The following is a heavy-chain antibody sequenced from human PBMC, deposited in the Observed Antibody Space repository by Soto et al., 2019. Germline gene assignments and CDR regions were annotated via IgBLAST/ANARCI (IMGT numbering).Heavy chain of an antibody. CDR2: ISAYNGNT. CDR3: ARVERKQQLITDYYYYGMDV. J-gene: IGHJ6*02. V-gene: IGHV1-18*01. D-gene: IGHD6-13*01. Sequence: GASVKVSCKASGYTFTSYGISWVRQAPGQGLEWMGWISAYNGNTNYAQKLQGRVTMTTDTSTSTAYMELRSLRSDDTAVYYCARVERKQQLITDYYYYGMDVWGQGTTVTVSS. CDR1: GYTFTSYG.